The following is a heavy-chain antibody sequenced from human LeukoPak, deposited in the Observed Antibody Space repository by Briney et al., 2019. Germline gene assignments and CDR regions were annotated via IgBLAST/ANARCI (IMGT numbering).Heavy chain of an antibody. V-gene: IGHV3-21*01. CDR1: GFTFSSYS. J-gene: IGHJ6*02. Sequence: GGSLTLSCAASGFTFSSYSMNWVRQPPGKGLEWVSSINSSSSYIYYADSVKGRFTISRDNAKNSLYMQMTRLRAEDTAVYYCARETSVAGYYYYYGMDVWGQGSTVTVSS. CDR2: INSSSSYI. D-gene: IGHD6-19*01. CDR3: ARETSVAGYYYYYGMDV.